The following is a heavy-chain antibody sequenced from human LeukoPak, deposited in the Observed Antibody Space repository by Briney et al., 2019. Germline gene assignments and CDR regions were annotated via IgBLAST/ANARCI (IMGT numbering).Heavy chain of an antibody. V-gene: IGHV1-2*02. Sequence: ASVKVSCKASGYNFTDYYIHWVRQAPGQGLEWMGWINPKSGGTNYAQKFRGRVTMTRDTSISTAYMELSGLRSDDTAVYYCARDSGLGPTWHPFDHWGQGTPVTVSS. CDR2: INPKSGGT. CDR3: ARDSGLGPTWHPFDH. D-gene: IGHD1-26*01. J-gene: IGHJ4*02. CDR1: GYNFTDYY.